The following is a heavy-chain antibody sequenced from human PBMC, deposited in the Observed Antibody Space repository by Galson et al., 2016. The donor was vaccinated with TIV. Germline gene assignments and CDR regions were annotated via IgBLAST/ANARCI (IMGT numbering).Heavy chain of an antibody. CDR1: RGTFSDYY. V-gene: IGHV1-2*02. J-gene: IGHJ5*02. CDR2: INPNNDDT. D-gene: IGHD2-15*01. CDR3: ARDKGDCSGFSCVWFDT. Sequence: SVKVSCKASRGTFSDYYIHWVRQAPGQRLEWMGWINPNNDDTFYGQKFQGRVTMTRDMSISTVYMELSRLKSDDTAVYYCARDKGDCSGFSCVWFDTWGQGTLITVSS.